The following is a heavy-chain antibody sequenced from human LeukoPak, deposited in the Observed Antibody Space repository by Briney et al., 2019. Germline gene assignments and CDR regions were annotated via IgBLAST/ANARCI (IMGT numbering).Heavy chain of an antibody. J-gene: IGHJ4*02. D-gene: IGHD5-12*01. Sequence: ASVKVSCKASGYTFTGYYMHWVRQAPGQGLEWMGWINPNSGGTNYAQKFQGRVTMTRDTSISTAYMELSRLRSDDTAVYYCARGGYSGYDPTCPGHYWGQGTLVTVSS. CDR1: GYTFTGYY. CDR2: INPNSGGT. V-gene: IGHV1-2*02. CDR3: ARGGYSGYDPTCPGHY.